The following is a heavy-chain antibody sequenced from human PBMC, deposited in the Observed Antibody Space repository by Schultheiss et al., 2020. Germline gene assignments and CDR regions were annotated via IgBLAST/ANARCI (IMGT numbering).Heavy chain of an antibody. V-gene: IGHV3-7*01. CDR1: GFTFSSYW. J-gene: IGHJ6*03. Sequence: GESLKISCAASGFTFSSYWMSWVRQAPGKGLEWVANIKQDGSEKYYVDSVKGRFTISRDNAKNSLYLQMNSLRAEDTAVYYCARDEHGYCSSTSCYTRRTYYYYMDVWGKGTTVTVSS. CDR3: ARDEHGYCSSTSCYTRRTYYYYMDV. CDR2: IKQDGSEK. D-gene: IGHD2-2*02.